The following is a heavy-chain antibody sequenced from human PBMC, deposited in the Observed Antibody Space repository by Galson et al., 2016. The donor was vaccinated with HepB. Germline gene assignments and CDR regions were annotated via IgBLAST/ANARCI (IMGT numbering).Heavy chain of an antibody. V-gene: IGHV3-7*01. J-gene: IGHJ4*02. CDR2: IDERGSEK. Sequence: SLRLSCAGSGFIFKDYWLSWVRQAPGKGLEWVANIDERGSEKYYADSVTGRFTISRDNAKSSLYLQMNSLRAEDTAVYYCVRAFHDTSGHYWVNLDYWGQGALVTVSS. CDR3: VRAFHDTSGHYWVNLDY. CDR1: GFIFKDYW. D-gene: IGHD3-22*01.